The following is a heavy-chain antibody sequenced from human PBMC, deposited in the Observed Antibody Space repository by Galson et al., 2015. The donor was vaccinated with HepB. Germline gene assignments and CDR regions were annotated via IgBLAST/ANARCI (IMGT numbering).Heavy chain of an antibody. CDR2: ISSSGTLI. Sequence: SLRLSCAASKFNFSTYTMNWVRQAPGRGLEWVPSISSSGTLIYYADSMRGRFTISRDSAKNSLYLQMNSLRAEDTAVYYCARVRGSSLHYYDFWSGYYNDAFDIWGQGTMVTVSS. J-gene: IGHJ3*02. V-gene: IGHV3-21*01. D-gene: IGHD3-3*01. CDR1: KFNFSTYT. CDR3: ARVRGSSLHYYDFWSGYYNDAFDI.